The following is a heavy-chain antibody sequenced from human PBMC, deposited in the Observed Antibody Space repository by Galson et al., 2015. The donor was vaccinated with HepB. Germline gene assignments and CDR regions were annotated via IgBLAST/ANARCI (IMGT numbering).Heavy chain of an antibody. V-gene: IGHV1-18*01. J-gene: IGHJ4*02. D-gene: IGHD1/OR15-1a*01. CDR1: GYSFSNYG. Sequence: SVKVSCKASGYSFSNYGITWVRQAPGHGLEWMGWTNPINANTNYAQIFEGRVRMTMDTSTNTAHMELRSLRSDDTAVYFCARWVVGNSDDAGTFDTWGQGSL. CDR2: TNPINANT. CDR3: ARWVVGNSDDAGTFDT.